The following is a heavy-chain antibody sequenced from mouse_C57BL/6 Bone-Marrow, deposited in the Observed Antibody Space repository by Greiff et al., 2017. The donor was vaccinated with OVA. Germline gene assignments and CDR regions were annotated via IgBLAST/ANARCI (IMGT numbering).Heavy chain of an antibody. V-gene: IGHV1-69*01. CDR1: GYTFTSYW. CDR3: AIKRNHYYGSSYYAMDY. J-gene: IGHJ4*01. Sequence: QVQLQQPGAELVMPGASVKLSCKASGYTFTSYWMHWVKQRPGQGLEWIGEIDPSDSYTNYNQKFKGKSTLTVDKSSSTAYMQLSSLTSEDSAVYYCAIKRNHYYGSSYYAMDYWGQGTSVTVSS. CDR2: IDPSDSYT. D-gene: IGHD1-1*01.